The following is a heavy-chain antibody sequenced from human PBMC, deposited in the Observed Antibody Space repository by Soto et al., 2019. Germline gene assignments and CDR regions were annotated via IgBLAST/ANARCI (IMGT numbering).Heavy chain of an antibody. CDR1: GGSFSGYY. CDR2: INHSGST. D-gene: IGHD2-2*01. V-gene: IGHV4-34*01. CDR3: CKTNRAPYILVVPAATDYFCL. Sequence: QVQLQQWGAGLLKPSETLSLTCAVYGGSFSGYYWSWIRQPPGKGLEWIGEINHSGSTNYNPSLKSSSTNIGDPSKDQFSLKLSPLNAADTAVYFCCKTNRAPYILVVPAATDYFCLRGQGTLVTVSS. J-gene: IGHJ4*02.